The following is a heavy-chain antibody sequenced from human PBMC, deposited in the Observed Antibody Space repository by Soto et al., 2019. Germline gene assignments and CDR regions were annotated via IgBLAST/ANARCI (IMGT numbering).Heavy chain of an antibody. J-gene: IGHJ4*02. D-gene: IGHD3-3*01. CDR2: ISYDGSNK. V-gene: IGHV3-30-3*01. CDR3: ARDAIVTIGVVIIPVPVE. CDR1: GFTFSSYA. Sequence: PGGSLRLSCAASGFTFSSYAMHWVRQAPGKGLEWVAVISYDGSNKYYADSVKGRFTISRDNSKNTLYLQMNSLRAEDTAVYYCARDAIVTIGVVIIPVPVEWGQGTLVTVSS.